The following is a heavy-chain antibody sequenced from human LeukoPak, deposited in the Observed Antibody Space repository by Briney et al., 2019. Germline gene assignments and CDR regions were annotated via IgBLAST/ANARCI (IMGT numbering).Heavy chain of an antibody. J-gene: IGHJ5*02. D-gene: IGHD2-15*01. Sequence: GGSLRLSCAASGFTFSNYWMGWVRQAPGKGLEWVANIKQDGSEKRYVDPVKGRFTISRDNTKNTLYLQMSSLRAEDTAVYYCVRSNFAANRGGYWFDPWGQGTLVTVSS. CDR2: IKQDGSEK. CDR1: GFTFSNYW. V-gene: IGHV3-7*01. CDR3: VRSNFAANRGGYWFDP.